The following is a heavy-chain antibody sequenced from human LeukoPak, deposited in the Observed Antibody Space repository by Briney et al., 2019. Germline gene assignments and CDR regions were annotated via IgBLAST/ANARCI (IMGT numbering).Heavy chain of an antibody. J-gene: IGHJ6*02. CDR3: SRVGCTGGNCKPYYYYGMDV. CDR1: GFTFSTYG. D-gene: IGHD2-15*01. V-gene: IGHV3-33*01. CDR2: IWYDGSIK. Sequence: PGGSLRLSCAASGFTFSTYGMQWVRQAPGKGLEWVAIIWYDGSIKYYADSVKGRFTISRDNSKNTLYLQMSSLRAEDTAVYYCSRVGCTGGNCKPYYYYGMDVWGQGTTVTVSS.